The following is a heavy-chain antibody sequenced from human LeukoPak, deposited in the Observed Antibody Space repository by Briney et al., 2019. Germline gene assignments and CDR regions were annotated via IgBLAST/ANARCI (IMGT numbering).Heavy chain of an antibody. D-gene: IGHD1-26*01. V-gene: IGHV4-59*01. J-gene: IGHJ3*02. CDR3: ARAMGSTNPYDAFDI. CDR2: VYIYYSGST. Sequence: PSETLSLTCTVSGGSTSSYYWSWIRQPPGKGLEWIGYVYIYYSGSTNYNPSLKSRVTISADTSKNHFSLKLSSVTAADTAVYYCARAMGSTNPYDAFDIWGQGTMVTVSS. CDR1: GGSTSSYY.